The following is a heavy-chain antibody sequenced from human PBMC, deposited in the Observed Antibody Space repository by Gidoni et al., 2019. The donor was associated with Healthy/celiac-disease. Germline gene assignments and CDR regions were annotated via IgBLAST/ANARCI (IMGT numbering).Heavy chain of an antibody. J-gene: IGHJ4*02. CDR3: ARDEAAAGNFDY. V-gene: IGHV1-18*01. Sequence: KASGYTFTSYGISWVRQAPGQGLEWMGWISAYNGNTNYAQKLQGRVTMTTDTSTSTAYMELRSLRSDDTAVYYCARDEAAAGNFDYWGQGTLVTVSS. D-gene: IGHD6-13*01. CDR1: GYTFTSYG. CDR2: ISAYNGNT.